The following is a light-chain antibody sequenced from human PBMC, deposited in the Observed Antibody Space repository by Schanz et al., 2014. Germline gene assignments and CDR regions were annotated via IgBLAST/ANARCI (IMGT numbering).Light chain of an antibody. CDR1: TSDIGGYNY. CDR3: TSYTSIRTWV. CDR2: EVT. V-gene: IGLV2-8*01. Sequence: QSVLTQPPSASGSPGQSVTISCTGTTSDIGGYNYVSWYQQHPGKAPNLMIYEVTKRPSGVPDRFSGSKSGNTASLTISGLQAEDEADYYCTSYTSIRTWVFGGGTKLTVL. J-gene: IGLJ3*02.